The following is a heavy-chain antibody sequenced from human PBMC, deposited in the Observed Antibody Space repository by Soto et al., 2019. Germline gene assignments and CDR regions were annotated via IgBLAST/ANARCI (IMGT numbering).Heavy chain of an antibody. CDR1: GFTFSSYW. D-gene: IGHD3-16*01. CDR2: IKEDGSEK. CDR3: ARRGGPYDY. V-gene: IGHV3-7*03. Sequence: PGGSLRLSCAASGFTFSSYWMTWVRQAPGKGLEWVANIKEDGSEKNYVDSVKGRFTISRDNAKNALHLQMNSLRAEDTAVYYCARRGGPYDYWGQGTLVTVS. J-gene: IGHJ4*02.